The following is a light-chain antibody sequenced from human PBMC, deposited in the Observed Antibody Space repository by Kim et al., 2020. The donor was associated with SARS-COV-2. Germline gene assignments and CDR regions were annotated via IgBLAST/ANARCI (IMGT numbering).Light chain of an antibody. Sequence: PGGTVHLTFGSNPGPVTRGHYPYWFQQKPGQAPRTLIHDTSNNHSWTPARFSGSLLGGKAALTLSGAQPEDEAEYYCFLSYSDTRVFGGGTQLTVL. CDR2: DTS. J-gene: IGLJ3*02. V-gene: IGLV7-46*01. CDR3: FLSYSDTRV. CDR1: PGPVTRGHY.